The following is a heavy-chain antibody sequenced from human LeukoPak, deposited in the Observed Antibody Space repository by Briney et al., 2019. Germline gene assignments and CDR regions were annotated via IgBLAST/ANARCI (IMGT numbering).Heavy chain of an antibody. CDR3: ACLGYYYDSSGAL. V-gene: IGHV1-3*01. CDR1: GYTFTSYA. CDR2: INAGNGNT. D-gene: IGHD3-22*01. Sequence: ASVKVSCKASGYTFTSYAMHWVRQAPGQRLEWMGWINAGNGNTKYSQKFQGRVTIARDTSASTAYMELSSLRSEDTAVYYCACLGYYYDSSGALWGQGTLVTVSS. J-gene: IGHJ4*02.